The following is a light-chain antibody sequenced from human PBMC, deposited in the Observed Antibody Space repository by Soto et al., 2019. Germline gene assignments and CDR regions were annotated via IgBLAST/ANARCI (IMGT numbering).Light chain of an antibody. CDR1: SSNIGAGYD. J-gene: IGLJ1*01. CDR2: GNS. V-gene: IGLV1-40*01. Sequence: QSVLTQPPSVSGAPGQRVTISCTGSSSNIGAGYDVHWYQQLPGTAPKLLIYGNSNRPSGVPDRFSGSKSGTSASLAITGLQAEDEADYYCQSYDNSLGVFGTGTKLTVL. CDR3: QSYDNSLGV.